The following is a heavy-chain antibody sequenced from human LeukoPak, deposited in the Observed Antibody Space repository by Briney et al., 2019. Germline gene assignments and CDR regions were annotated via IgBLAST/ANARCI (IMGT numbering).Heavy chain of an antibody. D-gene: IGHD2-21*01. J-gene: IGHJ4*02. CDR3: ARDLRLGELSYFDY. V-gene: IGHV4-31*03. CDR2: IYYSGST. CDR1: GGSISSGGYY. Sequence: TSQTLSLTCTDSGGSISSGGYYWSWIRQHPGKGLEWIGYIYYSGSTYYNPSLKSRVTISVDTSKNQFSLKLSSVTAADTAVYYCARDLRLGELSYFDYWGQGTLVTVSS.